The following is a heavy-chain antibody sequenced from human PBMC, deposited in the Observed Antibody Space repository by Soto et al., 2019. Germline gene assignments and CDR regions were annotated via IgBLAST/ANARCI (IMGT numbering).Heavy chain of an antibody. CDR1: GFTFGDYA. V-gene: IGHV3-49*03. Sequence: PGGSLRLSCTASGFTFGDYAMSWFRQAPGKGLEWVGFIRSKAYGGTTEYAASVKGRFTISRDDSKHKVYLQMNSLTTDDTGVYYCCWQARWNHDVLDVCGQGTMVTVSS. D-gene: IGHD1-1*01. J-gene: IGHJ3*01. CDR2: IRSKAYGGTT. CDR3: CWQARWNHDVLDV.